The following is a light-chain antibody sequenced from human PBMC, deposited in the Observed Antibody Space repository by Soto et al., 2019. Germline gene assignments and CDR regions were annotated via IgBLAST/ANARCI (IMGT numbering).Light chain of an antibody. CDR2: DAS. Sequence: DIQMTQSPSTLSASVGDRVTITCRASQSISTWLAWYQQKPGKAPKFLIYDASSLESGVPSRFSGSGSGTEVTLTISSLQPDDFATYYCQHYNSYPLTFGQGTKVEIK. CDR3: QHYNSYPLT. J-gene: IGKJ1*01. V-gene: IGKV1-5*01. CDR1: QSISTW.